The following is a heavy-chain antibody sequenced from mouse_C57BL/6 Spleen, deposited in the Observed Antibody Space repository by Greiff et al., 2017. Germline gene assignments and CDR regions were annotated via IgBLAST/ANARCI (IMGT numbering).Heavy chain of an antibody. D-gene: IGHD1-1*01. CDR2: ISGGGGNT. J-gene: IGHJ1*03. Sequence: EVKLMESGGGLVKPGGSLKLSCAASGFTFSSYTMSWVRQTPEKRLEWVATISGGGGNTYYPDSVKGRFTISRDNAKNTRYLQMSSLRSEDTALYYCARAGYGSSYWYFDVWGTGTTVTVSS. V-gene: IGHV5-9*01. CDR3: ARAGYGSSYWYFDV. CDR1: GFTFSSYT.